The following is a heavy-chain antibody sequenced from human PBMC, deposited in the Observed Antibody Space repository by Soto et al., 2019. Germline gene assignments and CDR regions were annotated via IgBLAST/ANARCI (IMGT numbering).Heavy chain of an antibody. D-gene: IGHD2-15*01. CDR1: GFIFSRYS. J-gene: IGHJ4*02. Sequence: GGSLRLSCAVSGFIFSRYSMNWVRQAPGKGLEWVSSIGTSGSYIYDTDSVKGRFTISRDNTKDSLYLQMNSLRAEDTAIYYCTRGSALICLDYWGQGTPVTVSS. CDR3: TRGSALICLDY. CDR2: IGTSGSYI. V-gene: IGHV3-21*01.